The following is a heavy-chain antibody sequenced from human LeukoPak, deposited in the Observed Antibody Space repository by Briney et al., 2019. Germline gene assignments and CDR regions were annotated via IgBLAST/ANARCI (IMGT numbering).Heavy chain of an antibody. CDR3: ARSGGITGTTSGDYYGMDV. D-gene: IGHD1-7*01. V-gene: IGHV1-69*01. CDR1: GGTFSSYA. CDR2: IIPIFGTA. Sequence: GSSVKVSCKASGGTFSSYAISWVRQAPGQGLEWMGGIIPIFGTANYAQKFQGRVTITADESTSTAYMELSSLRSEDTAVYYCARSGGITGTTSGDYYGMDVWGQGTTVTVSS. J-gene: IGHJ6*02.